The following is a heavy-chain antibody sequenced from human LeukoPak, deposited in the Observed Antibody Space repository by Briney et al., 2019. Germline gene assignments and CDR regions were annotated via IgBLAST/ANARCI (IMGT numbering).Heavy chain of an antibody. CDR2: INGNGQST. J-gene: IGHJ4*02. Sequence: QSGGSLRLSCAASGFTFSNYAVTWVRQAPGKGLEWVSTINGNGQSTYYADSVKGRFTISRDNFKNTLYLQMNSLRAEDTAIYYCTKWDGTRGTNNWSGPLDSWGQGTLVIASS. CDR3: TKWDGTRGTNNWSGPLDS. CDR1: GFTFSNYA. D-gene: IGHD1-1*01. V-gene: IGHV3-23*01.